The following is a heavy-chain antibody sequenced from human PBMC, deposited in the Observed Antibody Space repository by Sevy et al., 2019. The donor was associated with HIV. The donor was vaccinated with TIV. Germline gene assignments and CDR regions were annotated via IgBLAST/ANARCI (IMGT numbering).Heavy chain of an antibody. Sequence: GGSLRLSCVVSGFTFSSYSMHWVRQAPGKGLEWVSSVSSSSDYIYYADSVKGRFTISRDNAKNSLYLQMNSLRAEDTAVYYCAKSWGSITAAGLDYWGQGTLVTVSS. V-gene: IGHV3-21*01. J-gene: IGHJ4*02. CDR2: VSSSSDYI. CDR3: AKSWGSITAAGLDY. CDR1: GFTFSSYS. D-gene: IGHD6-13*01.